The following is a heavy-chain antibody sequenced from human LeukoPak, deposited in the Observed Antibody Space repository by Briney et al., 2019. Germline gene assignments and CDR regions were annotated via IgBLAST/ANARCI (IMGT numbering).Heavy chain of an antibody. CDR3: AREHTSGTYYIDY. J-gene: IGHJ4*02. CDR1: GFTFSDYY. D-gene: IGHD1-26*01. CDR2: ISNSGSTI. V-gene: IGHV3-11*01. Sequence: GGSLRLSCAASGFTFSDYYMTWIPQAPRKGRQWVSYISNSGSTIYYADSVKGRFTISRDNGKNSLYLQMNSLRAEDTAVYYCAREHTSGTYYIDYWGQGTLVTVSS.